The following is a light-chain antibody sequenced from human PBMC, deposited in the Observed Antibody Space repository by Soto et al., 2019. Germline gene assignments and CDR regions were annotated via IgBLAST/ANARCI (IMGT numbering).Light chain of an antibody. CDR3: QQRSNWTWT. J-gene: IGKJ1*01. CDR2: DAS. CDR1: QSVSSY. Sequence: EIVLTQSPATLSLSPGERATLSCRASQSVSSYLAWYQQKRGQAPRLLIYDASNRATGIPARFSGSGSGTDFTLTISSRDPEDFAVYYCQQRSNWTWTFGQGTKVEIK. V-gene: IGKV3-11*01.